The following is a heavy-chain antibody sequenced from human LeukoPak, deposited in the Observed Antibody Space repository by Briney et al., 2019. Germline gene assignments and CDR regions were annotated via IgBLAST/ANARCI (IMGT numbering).Heavy chain of an antibody. CDR1: GGSISSSSHY. V-gene: IGHV4-39*01. Sequence: SETLSLTCTVSGGSISSSSHYWGWIRQPPGKGLEWIGSIYYSGSTYYNPSLKSRVTISVDTSKNQFSLKLSSVTAADTAVYYCARLALRYFDWLGSAFDIWGQGTMVTVSS. D-gene: IGHD3-9*01. CDR2: IYYSGST. J-gene: IGHJ3*02. CDR3: ARLALRYFDWLGSAFDI.